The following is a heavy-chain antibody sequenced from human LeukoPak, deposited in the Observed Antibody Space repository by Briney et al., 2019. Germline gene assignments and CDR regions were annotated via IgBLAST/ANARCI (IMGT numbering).Heavy chain of an antibody. CDR2: INPSGGST. Sequence: ASVKVSCKASGGTFSSYAISWVRQAPGQGLEWMGIINPSGGSTSYAQKFQGRVTMTRDTSTSTVYMELSSLRSEDTAVYYCASEPLDYYDSSGYCLDYWGQGTLVTVSS. V-gene: IGHV1-46*01. J-gene: IGHJ4*02. CDR1: GGTFSSYA. D-gene: IGHD3-22*01. CDR3: ASEPLDYYDSSGYCLDY.